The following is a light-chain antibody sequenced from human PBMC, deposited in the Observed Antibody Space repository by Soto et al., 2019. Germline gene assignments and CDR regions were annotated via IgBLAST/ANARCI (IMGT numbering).Light chain of an antibody. CDR3: QQYYGIPRT. CDR1: QSVLDRSNNKNY. Sequence: DIVMTQSPDSLAVSLGERATINCKSSQSVLDRSNNKNYLAWYQQKPGQPPKLVIYWASTRESGVPDRFSGSGSVTDFTLTISSLQAEDGAVYFCQQYYGIPRTFGQGTKMEIK. V-gene: IGKV4-1*01. J-gene: IGKJ1*01. CDR2: WAS.